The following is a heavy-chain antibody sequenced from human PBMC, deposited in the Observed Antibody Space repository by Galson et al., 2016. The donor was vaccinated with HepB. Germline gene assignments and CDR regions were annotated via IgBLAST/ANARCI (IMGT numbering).Heavy chain of an antibody. CDR3: ARGYGY. V-gene: IGHV4-59*12. J-gene: IGHJ4*02. CDR1: GGSISSYY. D-gene: IGHD5-18*01. CDR2: IFYTVST. Sequence: SETLSLTCTVSGGSISSYYWSWIRQPPGKGLEWIGYIFYTVSTNSDPSLKSRVTISLDASKNQFSLKVSSVTAADTAVYYCARGYGYWGQGTLVTVSS.